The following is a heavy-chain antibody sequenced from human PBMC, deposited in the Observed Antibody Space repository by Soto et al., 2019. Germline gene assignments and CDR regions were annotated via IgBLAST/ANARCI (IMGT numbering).Heavy chain of an antibody. Sequence: SETLSLTCTVSGDSISSGDYYWSWIRQPPGKGLEWIGYIHYSGITYYNPSLKSRVSISVDRSKSQISLKVRSVTAADTAVYYCARDYYDRSRNAFDIWGRGTMVTVSS. CDR1: GDSISSGDYY. D-gene: IGHD3-22*01. CDR3: ARDYYDRSRNAFDI. CDR2: IHYSGIT. V-gene: IGHV4-30-4*01. J-gene: IGHJ3*02.